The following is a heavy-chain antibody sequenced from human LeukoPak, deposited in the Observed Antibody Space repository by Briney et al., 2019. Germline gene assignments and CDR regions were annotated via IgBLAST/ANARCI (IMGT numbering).Heavy chain of an antibody. V-gene: IGHV1-18*01. J-gene: IGHJ1*01. Sequence: ASVKVSCKASGYTFTSYGISWVRQAPGQGLEWMGWISAYNGNTNYAQKLQGRVTMTTDTSTSTAYMELSSLRSEDTAVYYCARGRGARSWEYFQHWGQGTLVTVSS. CDR3: ARGRGARSWEYFQH. CDR1: GYTFTSYG. CDR2: ISAYNGNT. D-gene: IGHD3-10*01.